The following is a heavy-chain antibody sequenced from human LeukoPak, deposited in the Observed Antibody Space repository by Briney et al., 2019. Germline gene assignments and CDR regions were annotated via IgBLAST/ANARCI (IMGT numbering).Heavy chain of an antibody. Sequence: SQTLSLTCTVSGGSISSGGYYWSWIRQPPGKGLEWIGYIYHSGSTYFNPSLKSRVTISVDKSKNQFSLKLSSVTAADTAVYYCARGGGRFGDLLFDCWGQGTLVTVSS. D-gene: IGHD3-10*01. CDR1: GGSISSGGYY. CDR2: IYHSGST. V-gene: IGHV4-30-2*01. CDR3: ARGGGRFGDLLFDC. J-gene: IGHJ4*02.